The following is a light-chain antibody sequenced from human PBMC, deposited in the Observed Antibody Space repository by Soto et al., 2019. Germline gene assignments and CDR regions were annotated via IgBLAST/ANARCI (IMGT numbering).Light chain of an antibody. J-gene: IGKJ1*01. V-gene: IGKV4-1*01. CDR3: QHFYTTPHT. CDR1: QSVFSTSSSKNY. Sequence: DIVMTQSPDSLAVSLGERATINCKSSQSVFSTSSSKNYLAWYQQKPGQPPRLLLYCASTRESGVPDRFSGSGSGTDFTLTFSTLQADDAAVYYCQHFYTTPHTFGQGTKVESK. CDR2: CAS.